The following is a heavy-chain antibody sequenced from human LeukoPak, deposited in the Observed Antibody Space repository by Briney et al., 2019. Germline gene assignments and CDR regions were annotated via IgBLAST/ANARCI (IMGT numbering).Heavy chain of an antibody. CDR2: ISAYNGNT. CDR1: GYTFTSYG. V-gene: IGHV1-18*04. CDR3: ARNGWRKEYQLLSDDY. J-gene: IGHJ4*02. Sequence: ASVKVSCKASGYTFTSYGISWVRQAPGQGLEWMGWISAYNGNTNYAQELQGRVTMTTDTSTSTAYMELRSLRSDDTAVYYCARNGWRKEYQLLSDDYWGQGTLVTVSS. D-gene: IGHD2-2*01.